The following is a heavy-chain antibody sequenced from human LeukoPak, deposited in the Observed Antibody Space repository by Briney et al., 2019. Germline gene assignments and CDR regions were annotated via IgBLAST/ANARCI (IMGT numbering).Heavy chain of an antibody. Sequence: GASVKVSCKVSGYTLTELSMHCVRQAPGKGLEWMGGFDPEDGETIYAQKFQGRVTMTEDTSTDTVYMELSSLRSEDTAVYYCATDSGPTNGNYYYGMDVWGKGTTVTVSS. CDR2: FDPEDGET. J-gene: IGHJ6*04. CDR3: ATDSGPTNGNYYYGMDV. D-gene: IGHD5-12*01. V-gene: IGHV1-24*01. CDR1: GYTLTELS.